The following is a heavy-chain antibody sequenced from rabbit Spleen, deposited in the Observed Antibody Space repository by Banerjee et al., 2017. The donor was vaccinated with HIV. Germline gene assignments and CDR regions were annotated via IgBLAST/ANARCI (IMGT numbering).Heavy chain of an antibody. J-gene: IGHJ4*01. CDR3: VRGASSSGYYSL. V-gene: IGHV1S47*01. D-gene: IGHD1-1*01. CDR1: GFDFSNYG. CDR2: IDLVFGST. Sequence: QEQLVESGGGLVQPGGSLKLSCKASGFDFSNYGVSWVRQAPGKGLEWIGYIDLVFGSTFYATWVNGRFTISNHNAQNTLYLQVNSLTAADTATYFCVRGASSSGYYSLWGPGTLVTVS.